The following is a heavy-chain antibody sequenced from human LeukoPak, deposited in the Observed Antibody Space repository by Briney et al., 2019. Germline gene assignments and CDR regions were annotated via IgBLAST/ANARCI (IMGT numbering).Heavy chain of an antibody. D-gene: IGHD5-12*01. CDR2: ISGSGDST. Sequence: PGGSLRLSCAASGFTFSSYAMRWVRQAPGKGLEWVSGISGSGDSTYYADSVKGRFSISRDKSKNTLYLQMYSLRAEDTAVYYCARAGLYGGSGLDYWGQGTLVTVSS. CDR3: ARAGLYGGSGLDY. CDR1: GFTFSSYA. V-gene: IGHV3-23*01. J-gene: IGHJ4*02.